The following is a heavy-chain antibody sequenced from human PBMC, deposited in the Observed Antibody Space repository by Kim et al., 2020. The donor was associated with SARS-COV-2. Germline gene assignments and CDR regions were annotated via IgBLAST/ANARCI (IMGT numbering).Heavy chain of an antibody. V-gene: IGHV3-48*02. CDR3: AREEVFLRFRGPPNMDV. CDR2: ISSSSSTI. CDR1: GFTFSSYS. Sequence: GGSLRLSCAASGFTFSSYSMNWVRQAPGKGLEWVSYISSSSSTIYYADSVKGRFTISRDNAKNSLYLQMNSLRDEDTAVYYCAREEVFLRFRGPPNMDVWGQGTTVTVSS. J-gene: IGHJ6*02. D-gene: IGHD3-3*01.